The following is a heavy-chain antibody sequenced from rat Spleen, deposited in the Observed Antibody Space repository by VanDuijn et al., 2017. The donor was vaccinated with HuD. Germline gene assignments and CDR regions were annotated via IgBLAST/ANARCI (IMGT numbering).Heavy chain of an antibody. CDR1: GFTFSDYG. CDR3: VRQETSGYSNWFTY. CDR2: ISNGGDNT. D-gene: IGHD4-3*01. Sequence: EVQLVESGGGLVQPGRSLKLSCAASGFTFSDYGMAWVRQAPTKGLEWVATISNGGDNTYYRDSVKGGFTISRDNAKNTQYLQMDSMRSEDTATYYCVRQETSGYSNWFTYWGQGVMVTVSS. J-gene: IGHJ2*01. V-gene: IGHV5S13*01.